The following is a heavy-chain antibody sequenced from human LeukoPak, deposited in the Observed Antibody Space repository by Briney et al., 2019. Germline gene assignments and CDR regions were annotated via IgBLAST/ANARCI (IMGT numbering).Heavy chain of an antibody. CDR2: INPNSGGT. V-gene: IGHV1-2*02. Sequence: ASVKVSCKASGYIFTGYYMHWVRQAPGQGLEWMGWINPNSGGTNYAQRFQGRVTMTRDTSISTAYMELSRLRSDDTAVYYCARGVKRVAVVAARIYYDSSGSFFDYRGQGTLVTVSS. D-gene: IGHD3-22*01. CDR1: GYIFTGYY. J-gene: IGHJ4*02. CDR3: ARGVKRVAVVAARIYYDSSGSFFDY.